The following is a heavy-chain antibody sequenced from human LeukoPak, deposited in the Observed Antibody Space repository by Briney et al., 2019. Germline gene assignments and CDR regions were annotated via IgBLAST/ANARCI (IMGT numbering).Heavy chain of an antibody. J-gene: IGHJ5*02. CDR2: ISFDGSDK. V-gene: IGHV3-30*18. D-gene: IGHD6-19*01. CDR1: RFTFGAYG. Sequence: PGKSLKLSFAGSRFTFGAYGLHWVRQAPGKGLEWLAFISFDGSDKHYADSVKGRFTISRDNSNNTLYLQISSLTTEDTAVYYCAKGAHRSGWPADWLDPWGQGTLVTVSS. CDR3: AKGAHRSGWPADWLDP.